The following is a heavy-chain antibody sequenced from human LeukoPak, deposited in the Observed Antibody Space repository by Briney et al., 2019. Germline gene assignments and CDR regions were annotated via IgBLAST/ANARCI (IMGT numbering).Heavy chain of an antibody. D-gene: IGHD1-7*01. Sequence: GGSLRLSCAASGFTFSNFPMTWVRQAPGKGLEAFSSISGSGGDTYYKDSVRGRFTISRDNSKNTLYLQMNSLRAEDTAVYFCARDDGGDWNYDYWGQGTLVTVSS. CDR3: ARDDGGDWNYDY. V-gene: IGHV3-23*01. J-gene: IGHJ4*02. CDR2: ISGSGGDT. CDR1: GFTFSNFP.